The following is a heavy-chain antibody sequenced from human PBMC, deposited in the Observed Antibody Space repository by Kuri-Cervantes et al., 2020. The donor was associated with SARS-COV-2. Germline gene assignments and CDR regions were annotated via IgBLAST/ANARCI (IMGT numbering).Heavy chain of an antibody. Sequence: GGSLRLSCAASGFTFSSYEMNWVRQAPGKGPEWVSYISSSGSTIYYADSVKGRFTISRDNAKNSLYLQMNSLRAEDTAVYYCARAPTVTLDYWGQGTLVTVSS. CDR3: ARAPTVTLDY. V-gene: IGHV3-48*03. J-gene: IGHJ4*02. D-gene: IGHD4-17*01. CDR1: GFTFSSYE. CDR2: ISSSGSTI.